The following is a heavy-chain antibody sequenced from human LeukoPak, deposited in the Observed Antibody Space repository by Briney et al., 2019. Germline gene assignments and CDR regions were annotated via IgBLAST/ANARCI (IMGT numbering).Heavy chain of an antibody. V-gene: IGHV1-2*02. CDR2: INPNSGGT. J-gene: IGHJ6*02. D-gene: IGHD6-13*01. CDR3: ARDNTNSIAAAGTTSYGMDV. Sequence: ASVKVSCKASGYTFTGYYMHWVRQAPGQGLEWMGWINPNSGGTNYAQKFQGRVTMTRDTSISTAYMELSRLRSDDTAVYYCARDNTNSIAAAGTTSYGMDVWGQGTTVTVSS. CDR1: GYTFTGYY.